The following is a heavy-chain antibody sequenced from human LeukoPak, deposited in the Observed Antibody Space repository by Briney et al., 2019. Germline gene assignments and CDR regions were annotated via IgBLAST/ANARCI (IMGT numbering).Heavy chain of an antibody. CDR1: GFTFSSYS. D-gene: IGHD6-19*01. CDR2: ISSSSSYM. CDR3: ARGSKSSGWYFAFDI. Sequence: GGSLRLSCAASGFTFSSYSMNWVRQAPGKGLEWVSSISSSSSYMYYADSVKGRFTISRDNAKNSLYLQMNSLRAEDTAVYYCARGSKSSGWYFAFDIWGQGTMVTVSS. V-gene: IGHV3-21*01. J-gene: IGHJ3*02.